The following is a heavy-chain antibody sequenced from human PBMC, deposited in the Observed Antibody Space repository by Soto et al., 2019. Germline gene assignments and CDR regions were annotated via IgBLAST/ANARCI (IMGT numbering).Heavy chain of an antibody. V-gene: IGHV3-30*18. CDR3: AKARAIFGVVIQAGYFYYMDV. CDR1: GFTFSNYA. J-gene: IGHJ6*02. CDR2: ISFDGGNK. D-gene: IGHD3-3*01. Sequence: PGGSLRLSCAASGFTFSNYAMHWVRQAPGKGLEWVAVISFDGGNKYDADSVKGRFTISRDNSKNTLFLQMNSLRAEDTAVYYCAKARAIFGVVIQAGYFYYMDVWGRGTTVTVSS.